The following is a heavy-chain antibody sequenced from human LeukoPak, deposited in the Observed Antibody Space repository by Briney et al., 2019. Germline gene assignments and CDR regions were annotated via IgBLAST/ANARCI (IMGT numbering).Heavy chain of an antibody. CDR1: GGSISSYY. Sequence: SETLSLTCTVSGGSISSYYWSWIRQPPGKGLEWIGYIYYSGSTNYNPSLKSRVTISVDTSKNQFSLKLSSVTAADTAVYYCARTTSGSYFDYWGQGTLVTVSS. V-gene: IGHV4-59*08. CDR3: ARTTSGSYFDY. CDR2: IYYSGST. D-gene: IGHD1-26*01. J-gene: IGHJ4*02.